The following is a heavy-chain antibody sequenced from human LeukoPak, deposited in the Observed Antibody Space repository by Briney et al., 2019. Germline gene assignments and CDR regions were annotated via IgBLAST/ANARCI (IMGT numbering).Heavy chain of an antibody. V-gene: IGHV3-23*01. D-gene: IGHD5-12*01. CDR1: GFTFSSYA. Sequence: PGGSLRLSCAASGFTFSSYAMSWVRQAPGKGLEWVSAISASGGSTYYADSVKGRFTISRGNSKNTLYLQMNSLRAEDTAVYYCAKGYGSGYDFDYWGQGTLATVSS. CDR2: ISASGGST. CDR3: AKGYGSGYDFDY. J-gene: IGHJ4*02.